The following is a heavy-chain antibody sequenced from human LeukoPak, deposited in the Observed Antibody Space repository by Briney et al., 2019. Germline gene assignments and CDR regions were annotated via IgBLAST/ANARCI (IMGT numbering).Heavy chain of an antibody. Sequence: SETLSLTCTVSGGSISSYYWTWIRQPPGKGLEWIGDIYSTGSTNYNPYLKRRVTISVDTSKNQFSLKLSSVTAADTAVYFCARFRIGETSYDASDVWGLGTMVTVSS. CDR1: GGSISSYY. V-gene: IGHV4-59*13. CDR3: ARFRIGETSYDASDV. J-gene: IGHJ3*01. CDR2: IYSTGST. D-gene: IGHD1-26*01.